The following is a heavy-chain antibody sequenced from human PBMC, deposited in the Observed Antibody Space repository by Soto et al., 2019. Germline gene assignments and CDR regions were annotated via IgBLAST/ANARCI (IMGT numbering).Heavy chain of an antibody. CDR1: GFTFSSYS. CDR3: ARGRHYYMDV. Sequence: GGSLRLSCAASGFTFSSYSMNWVRQAPGKGLEWVSYISSSSSTIYYADSVKGRFTISRDNAKNSLYLQMNSLRAEDTAVYYCARGRHYYMDVWGKGTTVTVSS. J-gene: IGHJ6*03. V-gene: IGHV3-48*01. CDR2: ISSSSSTI.